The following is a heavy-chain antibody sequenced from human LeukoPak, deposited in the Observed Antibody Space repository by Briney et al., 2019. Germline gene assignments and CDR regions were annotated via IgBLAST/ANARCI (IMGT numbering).Heavy chain of an antibody. V-gene: IGHV4-59*01. Sequence: SETLSLTCTVSGGSISSYYWSWIRRPPGKGLEWIGYIYYSGSTNYNPSLKSRVTISVDTSKNQFSLKLSSVTAADTAVYYCARDRGRIQLWSSTIGGYYYGMDVWGQGTTVTVSS. CDR3: ARDRGRIQLWSSTIGGYYYGMDV. CDR2: IYYSGST. J-gene: IGHJ6*02. D-gene: IGHD5-18*01. CDR1: GGSISSYY.